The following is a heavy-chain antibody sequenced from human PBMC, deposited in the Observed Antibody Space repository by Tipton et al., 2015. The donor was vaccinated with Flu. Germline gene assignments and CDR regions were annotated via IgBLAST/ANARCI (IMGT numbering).Heavy chain of an antibody. D-gene: IGHD2-15*01. Sequence: SLRLSCAASGFTVISNYMSWVRQAPGKGLEWVSVIYNGGSTYYADSVKGRFTISRDNSKNTQYRQMNSLRGEDTAVYYCARQVVSATDWFDPWGQGTLVTGAS. CDR3: ARQVVSATDWFDP. CDR1: GFTVISNY. J-gene: IGHJ5*02. CDR2: IYNGGST. V-gene: IGHV3-53*01.